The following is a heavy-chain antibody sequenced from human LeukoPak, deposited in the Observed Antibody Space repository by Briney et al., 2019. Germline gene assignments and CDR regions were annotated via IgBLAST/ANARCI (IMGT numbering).Heavy chain of an antibody. Sequence: ASVKVSCKASGYTFTSYYMHWVRQAPGQGLEWMGIINPSGGSTSYAQKFQGRVTMTRDTSTSTVYMEPSSLRSEDTAVYYCARDMSGAVGNYYYYMDVWGKGTTVTVSS. CDR2: INPSGGST. J-gene: IGHJ6*03. D-gene: IGHD3-10*01. V-gene: IGHV1-46*01. CDR3: ARDMSGAVGNYYYYMDV. CDR1: GYTFTSYY.